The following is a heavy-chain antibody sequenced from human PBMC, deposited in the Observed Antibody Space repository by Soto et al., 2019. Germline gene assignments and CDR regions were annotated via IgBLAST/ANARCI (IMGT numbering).Heavy chain of an antibody. CDR3: ARTTIFGVATIFDY. Sequence: GGSLRLSCAASGFTFSSYSMNWVRQAPGKGLEWVSSISSSSSYIYYADSVKGRFTISRDNAKNSLYLQMNSLRAEDTAVYYCARTTIFGVATIFDYWGQGTLVTVSS. CDR1: GFTFSSYS. CDR2: ISSSSSYI. J-gene: IGHJ4*02. V-gene: IGHV3-21*01. D-gene: IGHD3-3*01.